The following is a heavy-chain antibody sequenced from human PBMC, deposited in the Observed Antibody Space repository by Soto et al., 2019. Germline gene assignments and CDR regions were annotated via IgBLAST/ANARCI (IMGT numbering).Heavy chain of an antibody. CDR2: IYHTGST. CDR1: GGSISTAYW. J-gene: IGHJ6*02. V-gene: IGHV4-4*02. Sequence: QVHLHESGPGLVKPSGTLSLTCAVSGGSISTAYWWSWVRQAPGKGLEWIGEIYHTGSTNYNPSLKSRLTISLDNARNQFSLKLTSVTAADTAVYYCARWVDVWGQGTKVTVSS. CDR3: ARWVDV.